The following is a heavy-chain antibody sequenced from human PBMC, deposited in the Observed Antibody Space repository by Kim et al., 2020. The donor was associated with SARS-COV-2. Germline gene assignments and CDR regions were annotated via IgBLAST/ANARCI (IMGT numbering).Heavy chain of an antibody. Sequence: GSLRLSCAASGFTFSSYGMHWVRQAPGKGLEWVAVISYDGSNKYYADSVKGRFTISRDNSKNTLYLQMNSLRAEDTAVYYCAKDRKYSSSWYERGYYYYYYMDVWGKGTTVTVSS. V-gene: IGHV3-30*18. D-gene: IGHD6-13*01. CDR3: AKDRKYSSSWYERGYYYYYYMDV. CDR2: ISYDGSNK. CDR1: GFTFSSYG. J-gene: IGHJ6*03.